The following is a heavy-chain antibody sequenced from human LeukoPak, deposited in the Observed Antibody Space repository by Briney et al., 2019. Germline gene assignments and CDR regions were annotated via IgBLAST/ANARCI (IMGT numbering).Heavy chain of an antibody. J-gene: IGHJ4*02. D-gene: IGHD2-21*02. Sequence: SETLSLTCTVSGGSISSGGYYWSWIRQHPGKGLEWIGYIYYSGSTYYNPSLKSRVTISVDTSKNQFSLKLSSVTAADTAVYYCARGYCGGDCYYFDYWGQGTLVTVSS. CDR1: GGSISSGGYY. CDR2: IYYSGST. CDR3: ARGYCGGDCYYFDY. V-gene: IGHV4-31*03.